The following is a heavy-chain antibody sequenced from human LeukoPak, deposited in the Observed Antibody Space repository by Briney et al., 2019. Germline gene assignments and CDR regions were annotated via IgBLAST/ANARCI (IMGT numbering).Heavy chain of an antibody. J-gene: IGHJ4*02. CDR2: MNPNSGNT. CDR3: ARGRRDSRQFDY. D-gene: IGHD3-10*01. CDR1: GYTFTSYD. V-gene: IGHV1-8*01. Sequence: ASVKVSCKASGYTFTSYDINWVRQATGQGLEWMGWMNPNSGNTGNAQKFQGRVTMTRNTSISTAYMELSSLGSEDTAVYYCARGRRDSRQFDYWGQGTLVTVSS.